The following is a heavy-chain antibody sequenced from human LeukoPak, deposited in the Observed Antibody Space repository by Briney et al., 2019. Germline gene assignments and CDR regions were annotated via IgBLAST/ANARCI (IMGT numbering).Heavy chain of an antibody. J-gene: IGHJ4*02. D-gene: IGHD3-3*01. CDR2: INSDGSST. V-gene: IGHV3-74*01. CDR3: ARAPGDYDFWSGHLYYFDY. CDR1: GFTSSSYW. Sequence: GGSLRLSCAASGFTSSSYWMHWVRQAPGKGLVWVSRINSDGSSTSYADSVKGRFTISRDNAKNTLYLQMNSLRAEDTAVYYCARAPGDYDFWSGHLYYFDYWGQGTLVTVSS.